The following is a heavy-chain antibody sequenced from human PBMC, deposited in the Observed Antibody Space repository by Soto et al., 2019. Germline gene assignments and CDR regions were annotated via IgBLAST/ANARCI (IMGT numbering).Heavy chain of an antibody. CDR2: ISDSGSNT. CDR1: GFKISSSS. V-gene: IGHV3-48*04. CDR3: ARESEDLTSNFDY. Sequence: SLRLSCAAFGFKISSSSMNWVRQAPGRGLEWVAYISDSGSNTLYADSVKGRFTISRDXXXXSXYXEXNSLGAEDTAVYYCARESEDLTSNFDYWGQGT. J-gene: IGHJ4*02.